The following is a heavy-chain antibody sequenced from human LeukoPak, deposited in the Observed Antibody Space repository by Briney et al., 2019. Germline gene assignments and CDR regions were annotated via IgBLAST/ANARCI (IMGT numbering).Heavy chain of an antibody. CDR2: ISSSGSTI. J-gene: IGHJ6*04. Sequence: GSLRLSCAASGFTFSSYEMNWVRQAPGKGLEWVSYISSSGSTIYYADSVKGRFTISRDNAKNSLYLQMNSLRAEDTAVYYCAREFGELRSYGMDVWGKGTTVTVSS. CDR1: GFTFSSYE. V-gene: IGHV3-48*03. CDR3: AREFGELRSYGMDV. D-gene: IGHD3-10*01.